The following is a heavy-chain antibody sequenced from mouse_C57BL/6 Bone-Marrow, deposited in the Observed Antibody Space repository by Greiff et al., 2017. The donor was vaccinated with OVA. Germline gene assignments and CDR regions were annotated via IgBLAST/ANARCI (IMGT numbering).Heavy chain of an antibody. D-gene: IGHD2-5*01. V-gene: IGHV5-6*01. J-gene: IGHJ1*03. CDR3: ARQDYSNYWYFDV. CDR1: GFTFSSYS. Sequence: EVQLVESGGDLVKPGGSLKLSCAASGFTFSSYSMSWVRQTPDKRLEWVATISSGGSYTYYPDSVKGRFTISRDNAKNTLYLQMSSLKSEDTAMYYCARQDYSNYWYFDVWGTGTTVTVSS. CDR2: ISSGGSYT.